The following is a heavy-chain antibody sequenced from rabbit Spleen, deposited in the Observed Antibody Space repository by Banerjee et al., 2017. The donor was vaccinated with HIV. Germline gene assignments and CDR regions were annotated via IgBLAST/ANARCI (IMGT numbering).Heavy chain of an antibody. D-gene: IGHD1-1*01. V-gene: IGHV1S45*01. CDR1: GVSLNDKDV. CDR3: ARDLVAVIGWNFNL. J-gene: IGHJ4*01. Sequence: EQLEESGGGLVKPEGSLTLTCKASGVSLNDKDVMCWVRQAPGKGLEWIACINIVTGKSVYASWAEGRFIMSRTSSTTMTLQMTSLTAADTATYFCARDLVAVIGWNFNLWAQAPSSPS. CDR2: INIVTGKS.